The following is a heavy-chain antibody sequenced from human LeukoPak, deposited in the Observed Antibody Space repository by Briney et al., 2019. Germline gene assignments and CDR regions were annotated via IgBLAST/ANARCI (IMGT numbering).Heavy chain of an antibody. CDR2: ISSSSYI. V-gene: IGHV3-21*01. D-gene: IGHD2-15*01. Sequence: GGSLRHSCAASGFTFSNYPMGWVRQAPGKGLEWVSSISSSSYIYYADSVKGRFTISRDNTKNSLYLQMNSLRAEDTAVYYCARDSSRIYCSGGSCYQYYFDYWGQGTLVTVSS. CDR1: GFTFSNYP. J-gene: IGHJ4*02. CDR3: ARDSSRIYCSGGSCYQYYFDY.